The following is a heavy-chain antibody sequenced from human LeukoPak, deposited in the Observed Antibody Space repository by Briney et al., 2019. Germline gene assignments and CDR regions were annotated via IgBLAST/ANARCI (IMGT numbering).Heavy chain of an antibody. J-gene: IGHJ6*02. Sequence: GGSLRLSCAASGFIFSTYSMNWVRQAPGKGLEWVSAISGSGGSTYYADSVKGRFTISRDNSKNTLYLQMNSLRAEDTAVYYCAKVLATRYYYYYGMDVWGQGTTVTVSS. V-gene: IGHV3-23*01. D-gene: IGHD6-6*01. CDR1: GFIFSTYS. CDR3: AKVLATRYYYYYGMDV. CDR2: ISGSGGST.